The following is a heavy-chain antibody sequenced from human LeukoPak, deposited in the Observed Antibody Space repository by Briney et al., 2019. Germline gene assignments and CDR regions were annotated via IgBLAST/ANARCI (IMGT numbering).Heavy chain of an antibody. CDR1: GGSISSGGYY. J-gene: IGHJ4*02. V-gene: IGHV4-30-2*01. CDR2: IYHSGST. CDR3: ARDSTLYLKDYYDSSGYSGFDY. D-gene: IGHD3-22*01. Sequence: SQTLSLTCTVSGGSISSGGYYWSWIRQPPGKGLEWIGYIYHSGSTYYNPSLKSRVTISVDRSKNQFSLKLSSVTAADTAVYYCARDSTLYLKDYYDSSGYSGFDYWGQGTLVTVSS.